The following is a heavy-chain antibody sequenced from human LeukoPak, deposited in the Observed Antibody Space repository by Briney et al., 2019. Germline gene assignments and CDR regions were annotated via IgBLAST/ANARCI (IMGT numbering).Heavy chain of an antibody. CDR3: ASPHGSGSYYNPKL. Sequence: RGESLKISCKASGFSFTNYWIGWVRQMPGKGLEWMGIIYPGDSDSRYSPSFQGQVTISADRSISTTYLQWSSLKASDTAMYYCASPHGSGSYYNPKLWGQGTLVTVSS. CDR2: IYPGDSDS. J-gene: IGHJ4*02. D-gene: IGHD3-10*01. V-gene: IGHV5-51*01. CDR1: GFSFTNYW.